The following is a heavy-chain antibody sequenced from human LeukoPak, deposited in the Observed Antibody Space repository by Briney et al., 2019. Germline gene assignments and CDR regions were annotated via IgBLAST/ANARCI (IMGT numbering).Heavy chain of an antibody. D-gene: IGHD3-10*01. V-gene: IGHV1-2*02. J-gene: IGHJ5*02. CDR2: INPNSGGT. CDR3: ARDGITMVRGEFDP. Sequence: VDSVKVSCKASGYTFTGYYMHWVRQAPGQGLEWMGWINPNSGGTNYAQKFQGRVTMTRDTSISTAYMELSRLRSDDTAVYYCARDGITMVRGEFDPWGQGTLVTVSS. CDR1: GYTFTGYY.